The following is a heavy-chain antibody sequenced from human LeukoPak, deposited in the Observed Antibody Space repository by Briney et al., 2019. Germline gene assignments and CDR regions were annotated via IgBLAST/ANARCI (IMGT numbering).Heavy chain of an antibody. CDR3: ARGPPEKTDSFDY. J-gene: IGHJ4*02. CDR2: INHSGST. Sequence: SETLSLTCAVYGGSFSGYYWSWIRQPPGKGLEWIGEINHSGSTNYNPSLKSRVTISVDTSKNQFSLKLSSVTAADTAVYYCARGPPEKTDSFDYWGQGTLVTVSS. D-gene: IGHD1-14*01. CDR1: GGSFSGYY. V-gene: IGHV4-34*01.